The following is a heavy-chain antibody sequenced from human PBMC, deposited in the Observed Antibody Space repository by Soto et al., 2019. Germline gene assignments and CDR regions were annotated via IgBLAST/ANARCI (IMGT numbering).Heavy chain of an antibody. Sequence: QVQLVQSGAEVKKPGSSVKVSCKASGGTFSSYAISWVRQAPGQGLEWMGGIIPIFGTANYAQKFQGRVTITADESTSTAYMELGSLRSEDTAVYYCASREGAVPSLGDAFDIWGQGTMVTVSS. D-gene: IGHD6-19*01. CDR3: ASREGAVPSLGDAFDI. V-gene: IGHV1-69*01. CDR1: GGTFSSYA. J-gene: IGHJ3*02. CDR2: IIPIFGTA.